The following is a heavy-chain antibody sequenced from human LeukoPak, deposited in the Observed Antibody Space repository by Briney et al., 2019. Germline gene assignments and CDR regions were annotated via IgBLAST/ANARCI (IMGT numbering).Heavy chain of an antibody. CDR3: AICGSSYYYYYGMDV. D-gene: IGHD2-21*01. J-gene: IGHJ6*02. CDR1: GGTFSSYA. V-gene: IGHV1-69*04. CDR2: IIPIPGIA. Sequence: SVKVSCKASGGTFSSYAISWVRQAPGQGLEWMGRIIPIPGIANYAQKFQGRVTITADKSTSTAYMELSSLRSEDTAVYYCAICGSSYYYYYGMDVWGQGTTVTVSS.